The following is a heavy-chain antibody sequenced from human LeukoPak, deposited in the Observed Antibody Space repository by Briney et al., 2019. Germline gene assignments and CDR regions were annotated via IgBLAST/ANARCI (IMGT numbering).Heavy chain of an antibody. D-gene: IGHD1-26*01. CDR1: GDSVSSSAS. Sequence: SQTLSLTCVISGDSVSSSASWNWIRQSPSRGLEWLGRTYYRSKWSSEYATSVKSRITINADTSKNQFSLQLDSVIPEDTAVYYCARGADSSNEWGPFDPWGQGILVTVSS. CDR2: TYYRSKWSS. V-gene: IGHV6-1*01. CDR3: ARGADSSNEWGPFDP. J-gene: IGHJ5*02.